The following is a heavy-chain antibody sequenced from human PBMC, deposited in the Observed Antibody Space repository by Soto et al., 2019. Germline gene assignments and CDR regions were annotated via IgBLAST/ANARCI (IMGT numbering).Heavy chain of an antibody. Sequence: ASVKVSCKASGGTFSSYAISWVRQAPGQGLEWMGGIIPIFGTANYAQKFQGRVTITADESTSTAYMELSSLRSEDTAVYYCARDNTMVRGVPNWFDPWGQGTLVTVSS. CDR1: GGTFSSYA. CDR3: ARDNTMVRGVPNWFDP. J-gene: IGHJ5*02. CDR2: IIPIFGTA. V-gene: IGHV1-69*13. D-gene: IGHD3-10*01.